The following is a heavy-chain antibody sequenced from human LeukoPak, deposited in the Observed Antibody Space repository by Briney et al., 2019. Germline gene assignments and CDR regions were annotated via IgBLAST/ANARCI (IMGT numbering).Heavy chain of an antibody. V-gene: IGHV3-23*01. CDR3: GRGGLPDIVVVVAAPPAY. CDR2: ISGSGFDT. Sequence: GGSLRLPCTGPGFDFANYAMSWVRRASGKGLEWISSISGSGFDTYLADSVKGRFTISRDNSRNTLYLHMNSLRADDTAMYYCGRGGLPDIVVVVAAPPAYWGQGTQVTVSS. D-gene: IGHD2-15*01. J-gene: IGHJ4*02. CDR1: GFDFANYA.